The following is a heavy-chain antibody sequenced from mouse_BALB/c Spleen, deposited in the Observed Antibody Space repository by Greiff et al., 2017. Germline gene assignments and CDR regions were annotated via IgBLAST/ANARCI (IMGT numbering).Heavy chain of an antibody. CDR3: TRVREGQLGLRGGSWFAY. Sequence: LQQPGSELVRPGASVKLSCKASGYTFTSYWMHWVKQRPGQGLEWIGNIYPGSGSTNYDEKFKSKATLTVDTSSSTAYMQLSSLTSEDSAVYYCTRVREGQLGLRGGSWFAYWGQGTLVTVSA. D-gene: IGHD3-2*01. CDR2: IYPGSGST. V-gene: IGHV1S22*01. J-gene: IGHJ3*01. CDR1: GYTFTSYW.